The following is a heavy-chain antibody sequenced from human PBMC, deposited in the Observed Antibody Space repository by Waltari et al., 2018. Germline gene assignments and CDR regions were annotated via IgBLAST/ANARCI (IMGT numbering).Heavy chain of an antibody. CDR3: ALWESGWRAFRF. Sequence: QVQLQESGPGLVKSSETLCLTCTVSGVSVSGYFWNWLRQAPGKGPEWIGYIRHTGDTKQNPSLKSRVTMSVDTSRNDFSLRLSSVTAADTAVYYCALWESGWRAFRFWGQGTLGTVSS. J-gene: IGHJ4*03. CDR2: IRHTGDT. CDR1: GVSVSGYF. D-gene: IGHD6-19*01. V-gene: IGHV4-59*08.